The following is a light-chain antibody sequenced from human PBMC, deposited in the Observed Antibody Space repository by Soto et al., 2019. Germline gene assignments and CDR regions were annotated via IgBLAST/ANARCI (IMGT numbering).Light chain of an antibody. CDR3: MQRIEFPWT. V-gene: IGKV2-40*01. CDR2: TLS. Sequence: DIVMTQTPLSLPVTPGEPASISCRSSQSLLKSDDGNTYLDWYLQKPGQSPQLLIYTLSYRASXVXDXXGGSGSGTDFTLKISRVEAEDVGVYYCMQRIEFPWTFGQGTKVEIK. CDR1: QSLLKSDDGNTY. J-gene: IGKJ1*01.